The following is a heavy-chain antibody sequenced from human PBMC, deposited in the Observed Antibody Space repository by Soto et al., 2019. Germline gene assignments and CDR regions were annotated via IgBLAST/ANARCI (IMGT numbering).Heavy chain of an antibody. CDR2: SIPIFGTA. J-gene: IGHJ4*02. D-gene: IGHD6-13*01. CDR3: ARAGPGIAAAGTESG. CDR1: GGTFSSYA. Sequence: QVQLVQSGAEVKKPGSSVKVSCKASGGTFSSYAISWVRQAPGQGLEWMGGSIPIFGTANYAQKFQGRVTIPADESTSKAYMEPSSLRSEDTAVYYCARAGPGIAAAGTESGWGQGTLVTVSS. V-gene: IGHV1-69*01.